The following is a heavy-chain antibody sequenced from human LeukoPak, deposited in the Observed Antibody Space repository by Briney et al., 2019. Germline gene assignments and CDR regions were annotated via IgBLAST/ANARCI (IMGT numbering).Heavy chain of an antibody. CDR3: ATKQWLAPPPDS. V-gene: IGHV3-74*01. D-gene: IGHD6-19*01. J-gene: IGHJ4*02. CDR1: GFTFSKYW. CDR2: INTDGTVT. Sequence: GGSLRLSCAASGFTFSKYWMLWVRQAPGKGLESVSRINTDGTVTTYADSVKGRFTVSRDSADNTMFLQMNCVRDEDTAVYYCATKQWLAPPPDSWGQGTPVTVSS.